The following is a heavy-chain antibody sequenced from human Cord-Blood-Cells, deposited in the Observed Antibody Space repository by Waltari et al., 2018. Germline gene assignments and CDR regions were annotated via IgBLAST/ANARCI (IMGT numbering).Heavy chain of an antibody. V-gene: IGHV1-69*01. CDR1: GGTFSSYS. CDR2: IIPIFGTA. CDR3: ASGDYSNYFDY. D-gene: IGHD4-4*01. J-gene: IGHJ4*02. Sequence: QVQLVQSGAEVKKPGSSVKVSCRASGGTFSSYSVNWVRQAPGQGLEWMGGIIPIFGTANYAQKFQGRVTITADESTSTAYMELSSLRSEDTAVYYCASGDYSNYFDYWGQGTLVTVSS.